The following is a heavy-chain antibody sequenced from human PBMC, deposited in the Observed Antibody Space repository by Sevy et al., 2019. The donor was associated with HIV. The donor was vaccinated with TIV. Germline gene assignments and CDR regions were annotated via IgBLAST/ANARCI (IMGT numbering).Heavy chain of an antibody. J-gene: IGHJ5*02. CDR2: INAGNGNT. CDR3: TRDLDLGYCTNGVCYTMEFDP. D-gene: IGHD2-8*01. CDR1: GYTFTSYA. V-gene: IGHV1-3*01. Sequence: ASVKVSCKASGYTFTSYAIHWVRQAPGQRLEWMGWINAGNGNTKYPQKFQGRVTITRDTSASTAYMELSSLRSEDTAVYYCTRDLDLGYCTNGVCYTMEFDPWGQGTLVTVSS.